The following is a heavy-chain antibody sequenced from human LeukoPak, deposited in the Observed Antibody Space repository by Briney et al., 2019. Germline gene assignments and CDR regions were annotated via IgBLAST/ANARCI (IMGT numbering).Heavy chain of an antibody. CDR1: GFTFSSYA. D-gene: IGHD6-19*01. V-gene: IGHV3-30*04. CDR2: ISYDGSNK. CDR3: ARDLGIAVAQDAFDI. J-gene: IGHJ3*02. Sequence: GGSLRLSCAASGFTFSSYAMHWVRQAPGKGLEWVAVISYDGSNKYYADSVKGRFTISRDNAKNTLYLQMNSLRAEDTAVYYCARDLGIAVAQDAFDIWGQGTMVTVSS.